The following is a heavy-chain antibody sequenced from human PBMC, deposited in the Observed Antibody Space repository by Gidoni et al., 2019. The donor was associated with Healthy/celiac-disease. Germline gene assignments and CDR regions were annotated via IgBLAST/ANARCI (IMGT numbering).Heavy chain of an antibody. CDR3: ASPSSGWYYFDY. J-gene: IGHJ4*02. Sequence: QVQLVQSGAEVKQPGYSVKVSCKASGGTFSSYAISWVRQAPGQGLEWMGGIIPIFGTANYAQKFQGRVTITADESTSTAYMELSSLRSEDTAVYYCASPSSGWYYFDYWGQGTLVTVSS. V-gene: IGHV1-69*01. CDR1: GGTFSSYA. D-gene: IGHD6-19*01. CDR2: IIPIFGTA.